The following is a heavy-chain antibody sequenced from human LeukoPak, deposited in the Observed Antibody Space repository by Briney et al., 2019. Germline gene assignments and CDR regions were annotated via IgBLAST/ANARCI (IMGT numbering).Heavy chain of an antibody. CDR2: VYYSGTT. V-gene: IGHV4-59*11. Sequence: SETLSLTCTVSGGSISGHYWNWIRQPPGKGLEWIGYVYYSGTTNYNPSLKSRVTISVDTSKNHFSLKLSSVTAAGTAVYYCARDTNYYDSRTHFYYYYMDVWGKGTTVTVSS. CDR1: GGSISGHY. CDR3: ARDTNYYDSRTHFYYYYMDV. J-gene: IGHJ6*03. D-gene: IGHD3-22*01.